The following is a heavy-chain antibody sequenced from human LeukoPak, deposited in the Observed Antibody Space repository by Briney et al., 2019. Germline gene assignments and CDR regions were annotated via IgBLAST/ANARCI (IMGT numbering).Heavy chain of an antibody. CDR3: AKDMIVIVPAALGY. CDR2: IIPIFGTA. V-gene: IGHV1-69*05. Sequence: GSSVKVSCKASGGTFSSYAISWVRQAPGQGLEWMGGIIPIFGTANYAQKFQGRVTITTDESTSTAYMELSSLRAEDTALYYCAKDMIVIVPAALGYWGQGTLVTVSS. J-gene: IGHJ4*02. D-gene: IGHD2-2*01. CDR1: GGTFSSYA.